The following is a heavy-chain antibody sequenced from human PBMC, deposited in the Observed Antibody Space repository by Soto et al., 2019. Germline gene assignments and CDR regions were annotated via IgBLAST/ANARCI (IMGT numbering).Heavy chain of an antibody. CDR1: GYTFTSYD. Sequence: QVQLVQSGAEVKKPGASVKVSCKASGYTFTSYDINWVRQATGLGLEWMGWMNPNSGNTGYAQKFQGRVTMTRDTSISTAYMELSSLRSEDTAVYYCARRLAVAGVLPDYWGQGTLVTVSS. CDR3: ARRLAVAGVLPDY. V-gene: IGHV1-8*01. J-gene: IGHJ4*02. CDR2: MNPNSGNT. D-gene: IGHD6-19*01.